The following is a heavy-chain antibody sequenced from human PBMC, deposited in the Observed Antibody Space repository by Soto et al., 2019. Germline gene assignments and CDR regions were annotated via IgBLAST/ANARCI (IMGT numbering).Heavy chain of an antibody. CDR2: MNPNSGNT. V-gene: IGHV1-8*01. J-gene: IGHJ6*03. CDR3: ASVHSSSWDYYYYSYMDV. D-gene: IGHD6-6*01. Sequence: QVQLVQSGAEVKKPGASVKVSCKASGYTFTSYDINWVRQATGQGLEWMGWMNPNSGNTGYAQKFQGRVTMTRHTSISTGYMELSSLRSEDTAVYYCASVHSSSWDYYYYSYMDVWGKGTTVTVSS. CDR1: GYTFTSYD.